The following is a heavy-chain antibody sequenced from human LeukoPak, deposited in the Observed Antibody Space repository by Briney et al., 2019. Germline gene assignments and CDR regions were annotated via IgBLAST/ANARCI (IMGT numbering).Heavy chain of an antibody. V-gene: IGHV4-59*01. CDR2: TYYSGCT. J-gene: IGHJ4*02. CDR1: GGSISSYY. Sequence: SETLSLTGTVSGGSISSYYWSRIRQPPGQGLEGVGYTYYSGCTNDNPSHKSRGTISVDTSKNQCPLKLSSVTTAYTAVYYCARVRKDRGALDYWGQGTLVTVSS. CDR3: ARVRKDRGALDY. D-gene: IGHD6-25*01.